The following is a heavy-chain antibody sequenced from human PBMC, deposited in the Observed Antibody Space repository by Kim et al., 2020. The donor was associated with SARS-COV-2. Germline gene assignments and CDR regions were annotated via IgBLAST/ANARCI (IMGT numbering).Heavy chain of an antibody. CDR2: INPNSGGT. CDR1: GYTFTGYY. D-gene: IGHD3-10*01. J-gene: IGHJ6*02. CDR3: ARVPDYVLLWFGELSVYGMDV. Sequence: ASVKVSCKASGYTFTGYYMHWVRQAPGQGLEWMGRINPNSGGTNYAQKFQGRVTMTRDTSISTAYMELSRLRSDDTAVYYCARVPDYVLLWFGELSVYGMDVWGQGTTVTVSS. V-gene: IGHV1-2*06.